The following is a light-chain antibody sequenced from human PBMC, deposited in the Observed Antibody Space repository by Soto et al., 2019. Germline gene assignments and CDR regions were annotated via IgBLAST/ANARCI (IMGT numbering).Light chain of an antibody. CDR2: ATS. V-gene: IGKV3-20*01. J-gene: IGKJ1*01. Sequence: EIVLTQSPGTLSLPPGERATLSCRASQSVSRTYLAWYQQKPVQAPRLLIYATSSRATGIPDRFSGSGSGTDFTLTISRLEPEDFAVYYCQQYGRSGTFGQGTKVEIK. CDR3: QQYGRSGT. CDR1: QSVSRTY.